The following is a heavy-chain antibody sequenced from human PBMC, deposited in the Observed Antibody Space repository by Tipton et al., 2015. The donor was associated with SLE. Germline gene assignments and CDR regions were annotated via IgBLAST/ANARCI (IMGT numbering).Heavy chain of an antibody. V-gene: IGHV4-34*01. J-gene: IGHJ6*03. CDR1: GGSFSAYY. CDR3: ARGGLTYGYYYYMDV. CDR2: ISLSGST. Sequence: AGLVKPSETLSLTCAVYGGSFSAYYWTWIRQPPGKGLEWIGEISLSGSTNYNPSLKSRVTISEDTSKNQFSLKMKFVTAADTAVYYCARGGLTYGYYYYMDVWGKGSPVTVSS. D-gene: IGHD2-21*02.